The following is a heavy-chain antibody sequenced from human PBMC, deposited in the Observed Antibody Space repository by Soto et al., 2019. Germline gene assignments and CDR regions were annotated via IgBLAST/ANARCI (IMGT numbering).Heavy chain of an antibody. CDR1: GFTFSSYA. V-gene: IGHV3-30-3*01. CDR2: ISYDGSNK. CDR3: ARDKGKLLWFGELVSPLDF. Sequence: GGSLRLSCAASGFTFSSYAMHWVRQAPGKGLEWVAVISYDGSNKYYADSVKGRFTISRDNSKNTLYLQMNSLRAEDTAVYYCARDKGKLLWFGELVSPLDFWGQGTTVTVSS. J-gene: IGHJ6*02. D-gene: IGHD3-10*01.